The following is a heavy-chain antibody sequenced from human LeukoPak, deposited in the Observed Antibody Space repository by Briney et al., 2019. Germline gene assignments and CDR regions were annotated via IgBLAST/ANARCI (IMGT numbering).Heavy chain of an antibody. Sequence: PGGSLRLSCAASGFTFSNYWMNWVRQAPGKGLEWVANIKPDGSEQYYVDSMKGRFTISRDNAKNSLYLQMNSLRAEDTAVYYCARDLSWSGRDYWGRGTLVTVSS. CDR1: GFTFSNYW. CDR3: ARDLSWSGRDY. D-gene: IGHD3-10*01. CDR2: IKPDGSEQ. J-gene: IGHJ4*02. V-gene: IGHV3-7*05.